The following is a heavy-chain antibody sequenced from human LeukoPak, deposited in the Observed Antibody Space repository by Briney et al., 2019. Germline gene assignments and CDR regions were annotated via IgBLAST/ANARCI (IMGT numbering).Heavy chain of an antibody. D-gene: IGHD6-19*01. CDR3: AKALTSGWYLDAFNI. J-gene: IGHJ3*02. V-gene: IGHV3-30*18. CDR1: GFTFSISV. CDR2: ISYDGSNK. Sequence: GGSLRLSCAASGFTFSISVMHWVRQAPGKGLEWVAVISYDGSNKYYADSVKGRFTISRDNSKNTLFLEMNSLRAEDTAVYYCAKALTSGWYLDAFNIWGQGTMVTVSS.